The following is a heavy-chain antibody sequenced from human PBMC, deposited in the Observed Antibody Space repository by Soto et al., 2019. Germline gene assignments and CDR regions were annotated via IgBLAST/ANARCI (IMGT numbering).Heavy chain of an antibody. J-gene: IGHJ1*01. D-gene: IGHD3-22*01. CDR1: GFRFDGHA. V-gene: IGHV3-9*01. CDR2: LGWNSGDM. CDR3: ARAFGYYYDSSGDPEYFQH. Sequence: GGSLRLSCVASGFRFDGHAMHWVRQTPGKGLEWVSGLGWNSGDMDYADSVKGRFTISRDNAKNSLYLQMNSLRAEDTAVYYCARAFGYYYDSSGDPEYFQHWGQGTLVTVSS.